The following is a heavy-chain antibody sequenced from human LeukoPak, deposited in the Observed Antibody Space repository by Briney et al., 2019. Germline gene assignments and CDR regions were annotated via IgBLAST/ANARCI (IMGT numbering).Heavy chain of an antibody. CDR1: LGTTSIVSS. CDR2: IYYSGST. V-gene: IGHV4-59*01. D-gene: IGHD2-8*01. Sequence: PPETLSPTCALSLGTTSIVSSGASSHPPGEGLGWSGYIYYSGSTDYNPSLKSRVTISIDMSKTQLSLTLHSVRAADAAFYYCVRVPRYCTTARRPAYAFDIWGERTMVTVSS. J-gene: IGHJ3*02. CDR3: VRVPRYCTTARRPAYAFDI.